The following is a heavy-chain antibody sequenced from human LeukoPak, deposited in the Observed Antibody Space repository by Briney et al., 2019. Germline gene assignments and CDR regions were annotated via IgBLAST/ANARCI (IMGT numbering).Heavy chain of an antibody. D-gene: IGHD4-23*01. CDR3: ARRGNSLDY. Sequence: ASVKVSCKASGYTFSNYYIHWVRQAPGQGLEWMGRIDPNSGGTNYAQKFQGRVTMTRDTSISTAYMELSRLRSDDTAVYYCARRGNSLDYWGQGTLVTVSS. CDR1: GYTFSNYY. V-gene: IGHV1-2*06. CDR2: IDPNSGGT. J-gene: IGHJ4*02.